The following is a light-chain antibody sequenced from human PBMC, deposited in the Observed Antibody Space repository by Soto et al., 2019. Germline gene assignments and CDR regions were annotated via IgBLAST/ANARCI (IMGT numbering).Light chain of an antibody. Sequence: EIVLTQSPATLSLSPGERATLSCRASQSVSSQLAWYQQKPGQAPRLLIYDVSNRATGIPARFRGSGSGTDFTLTISSLEPEDFAVYYCQQRSNWPITFGQGTRLEN. J-gene: IGKJ5*01. CDR2: DVS. CDR3: QQRSNWPIT. CDR1: QSVSSQ. V-gene: IGKV3-11*01.